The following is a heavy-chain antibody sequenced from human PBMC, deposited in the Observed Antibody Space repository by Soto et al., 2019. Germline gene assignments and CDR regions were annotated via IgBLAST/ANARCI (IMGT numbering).Heavy chain of an antibody. V-gene: IGHV3-30*03. Sequence: QVQLVESGGGVVQPGRSLSLSCAASGFTFSSYGMHWVRQAPGKGLEWVAVISYDGSNKYYADSVKGRFTISRDNSKNTLYLQMNSLRAEDTAVYYCVLPEIPDYWGQGTLVTVSS. CDR2: ISYDGSNK. CDR1: GFTFSSYG. CDR3: VLPEIPDY. D-gene: IGHD1-26*01. J-gene: IGHJ4*02.